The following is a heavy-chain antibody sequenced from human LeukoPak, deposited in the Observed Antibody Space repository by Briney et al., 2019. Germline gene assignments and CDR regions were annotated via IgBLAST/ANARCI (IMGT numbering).Heavy chain of an antibody. CDR2: IVVGSSST. CDR3: AATIAADTVYYGMDV. D-gene: IGHD6-13*01. V-gene: IGHV1-58*02. Sequence: GASVKVSCKASGFTFTRSAMQWVRQARGQRLEWIGWIVVGSSSTNYAQKFQERVTITWDMSTSTAYMEMSSLRSEDTAVYYCAATIAADTVYYGMDVWGQGTTVTVSS. J-gene: IGHJ6*02. CDR1: GFTFTRSA.